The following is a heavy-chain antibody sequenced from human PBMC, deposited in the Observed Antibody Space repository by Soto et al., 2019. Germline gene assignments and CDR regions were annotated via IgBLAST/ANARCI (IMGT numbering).Heavy chain of an antibody. Sequence: GGSLRLSCAASGFTFSSYAMSWVRQAPGKGLEWVSAISGSGGSTYYADSVKGRFTISRDNSKNTLYLQMNSLRAEDTAVYYCAKDQIGYCSGGSCYSGVQGEDWFDPWGQGTLVTVSS. V-gene: IGHV3-23*01. J-gene: IGHJ5*02. CDR3: AKDQIGYCSGGSCYSGVQGEDWFDP. CDR2: ISGSGGST. D-gene: IGHD2-15*01. CDR1: GFTFSSYA.